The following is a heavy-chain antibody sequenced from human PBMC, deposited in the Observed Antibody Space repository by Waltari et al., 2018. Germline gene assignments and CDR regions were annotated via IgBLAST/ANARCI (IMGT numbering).Heavy chain of an antibody. D-gene: IGHD1-26*01. V-gene: IGHV1-2*06. CDR2: INPNSGGT. CDR1: GYTFTGYS. CDR3: ARSRDKEPYFDY. J-gene: IGHJ4*02. Sequence: QVQLVQSGAAVKKPGASVKVSCKASGYTFTGYSMHWVRQAPGQGLEWMGRINPNSGGTNYAQKCHGRVTMTRDTAISTAYMELSRLRSDDTAVYYCARSRDKEPYFDYWGQGTLVTVSS.